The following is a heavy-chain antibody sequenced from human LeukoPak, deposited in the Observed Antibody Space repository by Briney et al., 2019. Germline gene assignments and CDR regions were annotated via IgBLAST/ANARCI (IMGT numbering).Heavy chain of an antibody. CDR2: ISAYNGNT. CDR3: ARENVVVPAAMPVGLYYYGMDV. D-gene: IGHD2-2*01. Sequence: ASVKVSCKASGYTFTSCGISWVRQAPGQGLEWMGWISAYNGNTNYAQKLQGRVTMTTDTSTSTAYMELRSLRSDDTAVYYCARENVVVPAAMPVGLYYYGMDVWGQGTTVTVSS. J-gene: IGHJ6*02. CDR1: GYTFTSCG. V-gene: IGHV1-18*01.